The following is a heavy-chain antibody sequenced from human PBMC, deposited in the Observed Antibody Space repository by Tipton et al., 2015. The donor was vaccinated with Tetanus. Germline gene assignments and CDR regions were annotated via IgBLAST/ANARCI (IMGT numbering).Heavy chain of an antibody. CDR1: GGTFSNYA. Sequence: QLVQSGAEVKEPGSSVRVSCKASGGTFSNYAINWVRQAPGQGLEWMGGIIPIYGAANYAQKFQGRVTMTADNSMGTAYMDLSSVRSDDTAVYYCARDPEYNNGWGSTWGQGTLVTVSS. V-gene: IGHV1-69*06. D-gene: IGHD1-14*01. CDR3: ARDPEYNNGWGST. CDR2: IIPIYGAA. J-gene: IGHJ5*02.